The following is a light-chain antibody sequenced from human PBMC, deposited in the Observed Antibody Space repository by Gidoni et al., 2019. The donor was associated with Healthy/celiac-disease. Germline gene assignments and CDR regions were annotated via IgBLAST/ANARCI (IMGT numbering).Light chain of an antibody. V-gene: IGLV3-19*01. Sequence: SSERTQDPAVSVALGQTVRITCQGDSLRSYYASWYQQKPGQAPVLVIYGKNNRPSGIPDRFSGSSSGNTASLTITGAQAEDEADYYCNSRDSSGNDVVFGGGTKLTVL. CDR3: NSRDSSGNDVV. CDR2: GKN. J-gene: IGLJ2*01. CDR1: SLRSYY.